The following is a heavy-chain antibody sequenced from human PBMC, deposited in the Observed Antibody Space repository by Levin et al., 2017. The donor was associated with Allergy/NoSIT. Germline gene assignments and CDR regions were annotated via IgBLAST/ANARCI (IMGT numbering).Heavy chain of an antibody. CDR1: GYSFTSYW. CDR3: ARLVVPAAIPTSWFDP. D-gene: IGHD2-2*02. J-gene: IGHJ5*02. V-gene: IGHV5-51*01. Sequence: KVSCKGSGYSFTSYWIGWVRQMPGKGLEWMGIIYPGDSDTRYSPSFQGQVTISADKSISTAYLQWSSLKASDTAMYYWARLVVPAAIPTSWFDPWGQGTLVTVSS. CDR2: IYPGDSDT.